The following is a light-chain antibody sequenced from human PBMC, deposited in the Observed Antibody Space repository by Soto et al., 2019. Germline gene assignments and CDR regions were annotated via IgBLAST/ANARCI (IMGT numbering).Light chain of an antibody. CDR3: QQANSFPFT. Sequence: DIQMTQSPSSVSASIGDRVTITCRASQSIGSWLAWYQQKPGRAPTLLIYAASSIQSGVPSRFSGSGSGTDFTLTITSLQAEDSATYYCQQANSFPFTFGHGTKVDIK. CDR2: AAS. V-gene: IGKV1-12*02. CDR1: QSIGSW. J-gene: IGKJ3*01.